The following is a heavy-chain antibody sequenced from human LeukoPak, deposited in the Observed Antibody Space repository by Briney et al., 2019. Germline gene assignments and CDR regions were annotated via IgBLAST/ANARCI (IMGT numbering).Heavy chain of an antibody. D-gene: IGHD6-13*01. CDR3: VRDRPVAAADY. Sequence: GGSLRLSCEVSGFTFSDYDMNWVRQAPGKGLEWVSFIRHTSTPRYYADSVKGRFVISRDNARNSLYLQMNSLRVEDTAIYYCVRDRPVAAADYWGQGTLVTVSS. V-gene: IGHV3-48*01. J-gene: IGHJ4*02. CDR2: IRHTSTPR. CDR1: GFTFSDYD.